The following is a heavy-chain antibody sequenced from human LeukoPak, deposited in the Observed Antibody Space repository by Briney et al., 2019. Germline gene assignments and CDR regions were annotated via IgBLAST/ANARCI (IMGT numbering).Heavy chain of an antibody. D-gene: IGHD3-9*01. V-gene: IGHV1-69*01. CDR3: ARDPNYDILTGYYSDY. Sequence: GSSVKVSCKVSGGTFSSYAISWVRQAPGQGLEWMGGIIPIFGTANYAQKFQGRVTITADESTSTAYMELSSLRSEDTAVYYCARDPNYDILTGYYSDYWGQGTLVTVSS. CDR2: IIPIFGTA. CDR1: GGTFSSYA. J-gene: IGHJ4*01.